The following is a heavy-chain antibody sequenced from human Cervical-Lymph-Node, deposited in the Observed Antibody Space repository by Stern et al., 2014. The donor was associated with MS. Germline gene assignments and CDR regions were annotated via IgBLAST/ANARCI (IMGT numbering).Heavy chain of an antibody. CDR1: GFTFTSSA. V-gene: IGHV1-58*01. Sequence: QLVESGPEVKKPGTSVKVSCKASGFTFTSSAVQWVRQARGQRLEWIGWIVVGSGNTNYAQKFQERVTITRDMSTSTAYMELSSLRSEDTAVYYWAAPPYSSSWFDDAFDIWGQGTMVTVSS. CDR3: AAPPYSSSWFDDAFDI. CDR2: IVVGSGNT. D-gene: IGHD6-13*01. J-gene: IGHJ3*02.